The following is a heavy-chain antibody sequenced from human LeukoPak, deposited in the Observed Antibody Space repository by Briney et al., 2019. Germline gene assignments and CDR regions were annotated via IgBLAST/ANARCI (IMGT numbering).Heavy chain of an antibody. CDR1: GFTVSSNY. D-gene: IGHD1-14*01. CDR2: IYSGSST. CDR3: ARDPRNRPPFYYYGMDV. Sequence: PGGSLRLSCAASGFTVSSNYMSWVRQAPGKGLEWVSVIYSGSSTYYADSVKGRFTISRDNSKNTLYLQMNSLRAEDTAVYYCARDPRNRPPFYYYGMDVWGQGTTVTVSS. V-gene: IGHV3-66*01. J-gene: IGHJ6*02.